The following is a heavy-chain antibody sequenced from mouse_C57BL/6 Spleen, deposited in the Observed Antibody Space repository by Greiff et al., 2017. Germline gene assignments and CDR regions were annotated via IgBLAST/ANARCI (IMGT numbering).Heavy chain of an antibody. CDR1: GSTFTDSY. CDR3: AREWDSNYDAY. J-gene: IGHJ3*01. CDR2: INPNNGGP. Sequence: VQLQHSGPELVKPGASVKISCKASGSTFTDSYLNWVKQSHGKSLEWIGDINPNNGGPSYNQQFKGKATLTVYKSSSTAYMELRSLTSEDSAVDNWAREWDSNYDAYWGQGTLVTVSA. V-gene: IGHV1-26*01. D-gene: IGHD2-5*01.